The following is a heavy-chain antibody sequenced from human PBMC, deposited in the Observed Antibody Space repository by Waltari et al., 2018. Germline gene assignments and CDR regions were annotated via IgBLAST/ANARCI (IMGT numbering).Heavy chain of an antibody. D-gene: IGHD1-26*01. Sequence: EVQLSESGGGLVQPGGSLRLSCAASGFKLNNQGMSWVRQTPGKGLEWVSTIYSGGSTNYEDSGKGRFTISRDDSKNTLYLQMTGLGLEDTAVYHWAQDSGGGLGTWGQGTLVTVSS. CDR2: IYSGGST. CDR3: AQDSGGGLGT. CDR1: GFKLNNQG. J-gene: IGHJ5*02. V-gene: IGHV3-23*03.